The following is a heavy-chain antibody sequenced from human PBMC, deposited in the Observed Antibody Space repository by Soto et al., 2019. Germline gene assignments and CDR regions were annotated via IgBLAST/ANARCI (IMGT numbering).Heavy chain of an antibody. J-gene: IGHJ6*02. CDR3: VKERADFVTVPHATAGMDG. V-gene: IGHV3-30*18. CDR2: LSYDGNHD. D-gene: IGHD2-15*01. CDR1: GFSFNKFG. Sequence: QIQLVQSGGGVVQPGGSLRLSCTASGFSFNKFGMHWVRQTPGTGLEWVASLSYDGNHDFYADSVTGRLIISRDNSKNTLYLQVNTLTGDDTAVYYGVKERADFVTVPHATAGMDGWGPGTTVTVS.